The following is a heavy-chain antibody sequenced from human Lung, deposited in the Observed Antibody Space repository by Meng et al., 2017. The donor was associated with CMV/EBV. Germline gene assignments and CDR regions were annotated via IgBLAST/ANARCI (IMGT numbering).Heavy chain of an antibody. CDR3: ARWATANYYYYGMDV. CDR1: GGSFSGYY. J-gene: IGHJ6*02. V-gene: IGHV4-34*01. D-gene: IGHD5-24*01. CDR2: INHSGST. Sequence: SETLSLTCAVYGGSFSGYYWSWIRQPPGKGLEWIGEINHSGSTNYNPSLKSRVTISVDTSKNQFSLKLSPVTAADTAVYYCARWATANYYYYGMDVWGQGTAVXVSS.